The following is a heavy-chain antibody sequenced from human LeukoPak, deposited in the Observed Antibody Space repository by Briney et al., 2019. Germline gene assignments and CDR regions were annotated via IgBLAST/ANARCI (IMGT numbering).Heavy chain of an antibody. CDR2: IIPIFGTA. CDR1: GGTFSSYA. J-gene: IGHJ4*02. V-gene: IGHV1-69*05. CDR3: ASSNSDSSGYYYPYCFDY. D-gene: IGHD3-22*01. Sequence: SVKVSCKASGGTFSSYAISWVRQAPGQGLEWMGGIIPIFGTANYARKFQGRVTITTDGSTSTAYMELSSLRSEDTAVYYCASSNSDSSGYYYPYCFDYWGQGTLVTVSS.